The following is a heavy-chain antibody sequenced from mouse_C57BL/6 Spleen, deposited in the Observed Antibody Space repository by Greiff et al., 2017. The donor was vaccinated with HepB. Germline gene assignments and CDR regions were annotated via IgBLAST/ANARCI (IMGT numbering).Heavy chain of an antibody. CDR1: GYTFTDYY. V-gene: IGHV1-19*01. CDR2: INPYNGGT. J-gene: IGHJ4*01. D-gene: IGHD1-1*01. CDR3: ARRIYGSSYDYAMDY. Sequence: EVQLVESGPVLVKPGASVKMSCKASGYTFTDYYMNWVKQSHGKSLEWIGVINPYNGGTSYNQKFKGKATLTVDKSSSTAYMELNSLTSEDSAVYYCARRIYGSSYDYAMDYWGQGTSVTVSS.